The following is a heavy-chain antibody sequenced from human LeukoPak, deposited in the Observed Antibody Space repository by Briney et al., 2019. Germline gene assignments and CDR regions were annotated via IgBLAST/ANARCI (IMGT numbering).Heavy chain of an antibody. CDR1: GGSISSDY. Sequence: PSETLSLTCTVAGGSISSDYWSWIRQPPGKGLEWIGYIYYSGSTNYNPSLKSRVTISVDTSKNQFSLKLSSVTAADTAVYYCARRLSVASDDFWGQGTLVTVSS. D-gene: IGHD2-21*01. CDR2: IYYSGST. J-gene: IGHJ4*02. CDR3: ARRLSVASDDF. V-gene: IGHV4-59*08.